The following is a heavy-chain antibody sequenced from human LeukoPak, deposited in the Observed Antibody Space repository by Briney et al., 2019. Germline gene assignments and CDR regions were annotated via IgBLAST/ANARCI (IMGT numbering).Heavy chain of an antibody. CDR1: GFTFSSYS. D-gene: IGHD2-2*01. Sequence: GGSLRLSCAASGFTFSSYSMNWVRQAPGKGLEWVSYISSSSSTIYYADSVKGRFTISRDNAKNSLYLQMNSLRAEDTAVYYCPRLGYCSSTSCRGPSFDYWGQGTLVTVSS. V-gene: IGHV3-48*01. J-gene: IGHJ4*02. CDR2: ISSSSSTI. CDR3: PRLGYCSSTSCRGPSFDY.